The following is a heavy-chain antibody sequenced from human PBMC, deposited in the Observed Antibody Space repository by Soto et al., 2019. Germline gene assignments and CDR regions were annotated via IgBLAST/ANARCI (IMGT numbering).Heavy chain of an antibody. CDR1: GYSFAGYW. D-gene: IGHD3-22*01. Sequence: GESLKISCKGSGYSFAGYWITWVRQRPGKGLGWMGRIDPSDSQTYYSPSFRGHVTISVTKSITTVFLQWSSLRASDTAMYYCARQIYDSDTGPNFQYYFDSWGQGTPVTVSS. V-gene: IGHV5-10-1*01. J-gene: IGHJ4*02. CDR3: ARQIYDSDTGPNFQYYFDS. CDR2: IDPSDSQT.